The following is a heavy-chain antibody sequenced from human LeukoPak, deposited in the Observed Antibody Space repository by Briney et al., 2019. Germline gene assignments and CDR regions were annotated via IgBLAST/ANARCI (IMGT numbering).Heavy chain of an antibody. J-gene: IGHJ4*02. D-gene: IGHD4-17*01. CDR1: GFTVSSNY. Sequence: PGGSLRLSCAASGFTVSSNYMSWVRQAPGKGLEWVSVIYSGGSTYYADSVKGRFTISRDNSKNTLYLQMNSLRAEDTAVYYCARDQLGGDYASGYFDYWGQGTLVTVSS. CDR3: ARDQLGGDYASGYFDY. CDR2: IYSGGST. V-gene: IGHV3-66*01.